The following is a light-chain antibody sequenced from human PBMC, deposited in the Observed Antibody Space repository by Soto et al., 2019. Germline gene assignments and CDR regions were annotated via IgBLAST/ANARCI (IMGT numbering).Light chain of an antibody. V-gene: IGKV3-20*01. J-gene: IGKJ1*01. Sequence: VLTQSPGTLSLSPGERATLSCRASQNIRGNELAWYQQKPGQPPRLLIYRGSSRAPGIPDRFSGRGSGKEFTLTTSRLEPEDFAVYYCQDYGTSAPWTFGQGTKVEIK. CDR3: QDYGTSAPWT. CDR2: RGS. CDR1: QNIRGNE.